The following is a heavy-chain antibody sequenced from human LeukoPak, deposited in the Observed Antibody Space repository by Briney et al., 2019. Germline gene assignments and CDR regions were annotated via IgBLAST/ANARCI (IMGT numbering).Heavy chain of an antibody. CDR2: IYSGGST. V-gene: IGHV3-66*01. Sequence: GGSLRLSCAASEFSVGSNYMTWVRQAPGKGLEWVSLIYSGGSTYYADSVKGRFTISRDNSKDTLYLQMNSLRAEDTAVYYCARGPGGYHNTGGQGTLVTVSS. J-gene: IGHJ4*02. CDR1: EFSVGSNY. D-gene: IGHD5-12*01. CDR3: ARGPGGYHNT.